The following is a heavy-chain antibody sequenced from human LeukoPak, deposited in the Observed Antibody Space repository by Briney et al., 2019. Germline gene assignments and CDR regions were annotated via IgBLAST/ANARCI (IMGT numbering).Heavy chain of an antibody. V-gene: IGHV3-33*01. J-gene: IGHJ4*02. CDR1: GFTFSSYG. CDR3: ARDNSSGYYFDY. CDR2: IWYDGSNK. Sequence: PGGSLRLSCVASGFTFSSYGMHWVRQAPGKGLEWVAVIWYDGSNKYYADSVKGRFTISRDNSKNTLYLQMNSLRAEDTAVYYCARDNSSGYYFDYWGQGTLVTVSS. D-gene: IGHD3-22*01.